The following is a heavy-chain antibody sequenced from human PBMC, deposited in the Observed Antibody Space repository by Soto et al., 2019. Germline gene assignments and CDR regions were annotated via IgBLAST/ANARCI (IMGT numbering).Heavy chain of an antibody. CDR1: GASFSGYY. J-gene: IGHJ5*02. CDR3: ARGGHRSLRFLEWLSQVGFDP. D-gene: IGHD3-3*01. V-gene: IGHV4-34*01. Sequence: ETLALTGAVYGASFSGYYWSWIRQPPGKGLEWIGEINHSGSTNYNPSLKSRVTISVDTSKNQFSLKLSSVTAADTAVYYCARGGHRSLRFLEWLSQVGFDPWGQGTLVTVYS. CDR2: INHSGST.